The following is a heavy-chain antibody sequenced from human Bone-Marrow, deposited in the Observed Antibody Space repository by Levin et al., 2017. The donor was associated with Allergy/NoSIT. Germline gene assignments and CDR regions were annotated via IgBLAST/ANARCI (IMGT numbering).Heavy chain of an antibody. Sequence: SETLSLTCTVSGGSIKNYYWSWIRQPPGKGLEWIGYVYHSGTTYYSPSLKTRVTIAVDTAKNQFSLNLRSVTGADTAVYFCARVTQGSSWYGQIDWWGQGTLVTVSS. CDR2: VYHSGTT. CDR3: ARVTQGSSWYGQIDW. CDR1: GGSIKNYY. D-gene: IGHD6-13*01. J-gene: IGHJ4*02. V-gene: IGHV4-59*01.